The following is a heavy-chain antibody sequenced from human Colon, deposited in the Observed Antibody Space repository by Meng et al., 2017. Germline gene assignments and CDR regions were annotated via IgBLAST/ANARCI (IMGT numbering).Heavy chain of an antibody. CDR1: GGTFRRFT. Sequence: QVKLVQSGADVKKPGSSMKVSCKASGGTFRRFTMTWVRRAPGQGLEWMGEIIPILGAPNYAPKFQGRVTITADESTTSTYMELSSLTSEDTAVYYCAVQKDGYNSWYDNWGQGTLVTVSS. J-gene: IGHJ4*02. CDR3: AVQKDGYNSWYDN. D-gene: IGHD5-24*01. V-gene: IGHV1-69*01. CDR2: IIPILGAP.